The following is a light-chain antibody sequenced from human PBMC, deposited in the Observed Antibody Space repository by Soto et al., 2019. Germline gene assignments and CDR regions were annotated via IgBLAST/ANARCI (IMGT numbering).Light chain of an antibody. Sequence: EIVLTQSPATLSLSPGERATLSCRASQSISSHLVWYQQKPGQAPRLVIYGASNRATGIPARFSGSGSGTDFTLTISRLEPEDFAVYYCQQYVSPPITFGQGTRLEIK. V-gene: IGKV3-11*01. CDR3: QQYVSPPIT. CDR1: QSISSH. CDR2: GAS. J-gene: IGKJ5*01.